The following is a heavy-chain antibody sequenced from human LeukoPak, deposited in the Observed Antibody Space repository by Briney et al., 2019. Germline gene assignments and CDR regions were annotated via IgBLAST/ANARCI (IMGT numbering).Heavy chain of an antibody. D-gene: IGHD6-19*01. CDR1: AFTFSSFG. V-gene: IGHV3-30*02. J-gene: IGHJ4*02. Sequence: PGGSLRLSCAASAFTFSSFGMHWVRQAPGKGLEWVSFIRSDGSTKYCADSVKGRFTISRDNSKNTLYLQMNSLRAEDTAVYHCAKDSLVSSDWSTGWVFDYWGQGTLVTVSS. CDR2: IRSDGSTK. CDR3: AKDSLVSSDWSTGWVFDY.